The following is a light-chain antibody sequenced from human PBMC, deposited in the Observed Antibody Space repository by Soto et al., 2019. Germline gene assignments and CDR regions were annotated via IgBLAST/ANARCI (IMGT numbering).Light chain of an antibody. CDR2: KIS. V-gene: IGKV2-24*01. Sequence: DIVMTQTPLSSPVTLGQPASISCRSSQILLHSDGNTYLSWLQQRPGQPPRLLIYKISNRLSGVPDRFSGSGAGTDFTLKISRVEADDVGVYYCMQATQYPPYTFGQGTKLEI. J-gene: IGKJ2*01. CDR3: MQATQYPPYT. CDR1: QILLHSDGNTY.